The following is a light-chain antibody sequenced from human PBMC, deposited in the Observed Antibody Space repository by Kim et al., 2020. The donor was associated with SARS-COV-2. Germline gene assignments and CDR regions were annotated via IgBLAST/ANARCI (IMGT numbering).Light chain of an antibody. Sequence: ASVGDPVTITCRASQGISSALAWYRQRPGIAPKLLLDGASRLQSGVPSRFSGSGFGTDYTLTISSLQPEDVGTYYCQQSYSIPWTFGQGTKVDIK. CDR1: QGISSA. V-gene: IGKV1-NL1*01. CDR3: QQSYSIPWT. CDR2: GAS. J-gene: IGKJ1*01.